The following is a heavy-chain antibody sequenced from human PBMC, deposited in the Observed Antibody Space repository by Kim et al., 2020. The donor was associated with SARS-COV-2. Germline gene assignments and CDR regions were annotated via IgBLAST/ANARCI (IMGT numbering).Heavy chain of an antibody. V-gene: IGHV3-9*01. Sequence: GGSLRLSCAASGFGFVDHAMHWFRQAPGKGLEWVSGISWNSGSVGYAESVRGRFTISRDNAKNSLYLHMNSLRAEDTALYYCTKDQAGYCSSAGCSTGLDYWGQGTLVTVSS. CDR2: ISWNSGSV. CDR3: TKDQAGYCSSAGCSTGLDY. D-gene: IGHD2-2*01. J-gene: IGHJ4*02. CDR1: GFGFVDHA.